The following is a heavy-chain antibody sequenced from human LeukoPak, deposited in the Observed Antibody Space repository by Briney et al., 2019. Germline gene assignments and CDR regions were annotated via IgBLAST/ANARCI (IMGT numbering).Heavy chain of an antibody. J-gene: IGHJ4*02. CDR3: ARAVAHHFDY. V-gene: IGHV3-48*02. CDR1: GFTFSTYS. Sequence: GGSLRLSCAASGFTFSTYSMNWVRQAPGKGLEWVSYISSSSSTIYYADFVKGRFTISRDNAKNSLYLQMNSLRDEDTAVYYCARAVAHHFDYWGQGTLVTVSS. CDR2: ISSSSSTI. D-gene: IGHD6-19*01.